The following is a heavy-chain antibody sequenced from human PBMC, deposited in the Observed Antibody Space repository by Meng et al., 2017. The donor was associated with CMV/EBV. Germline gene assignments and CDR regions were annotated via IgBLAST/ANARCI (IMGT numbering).Heavy chain of an antibody. CDR2: ISYDGSNK. CDR3: ARAWRIAAAGAYYYYGMDV. J-gene: IGHJ6*02. V-gene: IGHV3-30*04. CDR1: GFTFSSYA. D-gene: IGHD6-13*01. Sequence: GGSLRLSCAASGFTFSSYAMHWVRQAPGKGLEWVAVISYDGSNKYYADSVRGRFTISRDNSKNTLYLQMNSLRAEDTAVYYCARAWRIAAAGAYYYYGMDVWGQGTTVTVSS.